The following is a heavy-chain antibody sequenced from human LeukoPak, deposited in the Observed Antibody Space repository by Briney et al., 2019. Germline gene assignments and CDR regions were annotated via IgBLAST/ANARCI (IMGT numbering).Heavy chain of an antibody. Sequence: GGSLRLSCAASGFTFWDTWMNWVRQVPGQGLEWVANIKQDGSEKFYVASVKGRFTISRDNGKNSLYLQMNSLRAEDTAVYYCARDDILTGYWGFDWFDPWGQGTLVTVSS. J-gene: IGHJ5*02. CDR3: ARDDILTGYWGFDWFDP. CDR2: IKQDGSEK. V-gene: IGHV3-7*01. CDR1: GFTFWDTW. D-gene: IGHD3-9*01.